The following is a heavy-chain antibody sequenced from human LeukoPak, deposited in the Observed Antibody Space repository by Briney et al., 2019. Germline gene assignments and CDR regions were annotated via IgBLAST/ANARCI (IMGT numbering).Heavy chain of an antibody. J-gene: IGHJ4*02. Sequence: GGSVRLSCAASGFTFSSYSMNWVRQAPGKGLEWVSSITAASSYIYYADSVRGRFTISRDNAKNSLYLQMISLGAEDTAVYYCARPAAAISPYWGQGTLVSVSS. CDR2: ITAASSYI. CDR1: GFTFSSYS. CDR3: ARPAAAISPY. D-gene: IGHD6-13*01. V-gene: IGHV3-21*01.